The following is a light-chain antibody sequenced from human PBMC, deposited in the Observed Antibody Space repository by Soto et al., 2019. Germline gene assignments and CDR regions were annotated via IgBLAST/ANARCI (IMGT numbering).Light chain of an antibody. CDR2: GGS. J-gene: IGKJ5*01. CDR3: HQYGSSSWT. CDR1: QSVSSSY. Sequence: EIVLTQSPGTLSLSPGERATLSCGASQSVSSSYLAWYQQKPGQAPRLLIYGGSSRATGIPDRFSGSGSGTDFTLAISRLEPEDFAVYYCHQYGSSSWTFGQGTRLENK. V-gene: IGKV3-20*01.